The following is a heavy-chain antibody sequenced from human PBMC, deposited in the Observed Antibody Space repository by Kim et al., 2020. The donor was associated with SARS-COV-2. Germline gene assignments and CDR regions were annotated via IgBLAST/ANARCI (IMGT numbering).Heavy chain of an antibody. Sequence: GGSLRLSCAASGFTFSSYWMSWVRQAPGKGLEWVANIKQDGSEKYYVDSVKGRFTISRDNAKNSLYLQMNSLRAEDTAVYYCARDEGVGATQRTLFDYWGQGTLVTVSS. J-gene: IGHJ4*02. CDR1: GFTFSSYW. V-gene: IGHV3-7*01. CDR2: IKQDGSEK. D-gene: IGHD1-26*01. CDR3: ARDEGVGATQRTLFDY.